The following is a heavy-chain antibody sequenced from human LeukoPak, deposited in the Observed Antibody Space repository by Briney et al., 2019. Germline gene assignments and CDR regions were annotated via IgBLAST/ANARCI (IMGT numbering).Heavy chain of an antibody. V-gene: IGHV3-7*03. Sequence: GGSLRLSCSASGFTFSDYWMSWVRQAPGKGLEWVANIKQDGREEYYVDSVKGRFTISRDKAKNSLYLQMNSLRAEDTAVYYCARETYGGNWFDPWGQGTLVTVSS. D-gene: IGHD3-16*01. CDR2: IKQDGREE. J-gene: IGHJ5*02. CDR3: ARETYGGNWFDP. CDR1: GFTFSDYW.